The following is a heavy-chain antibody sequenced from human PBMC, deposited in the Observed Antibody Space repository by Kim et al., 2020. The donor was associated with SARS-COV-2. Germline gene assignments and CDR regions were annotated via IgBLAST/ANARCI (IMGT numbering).Heavy chain of an antibody. V-gene: IGHV3-64*01. CDR3: ARARGGGHYFDY. Sequence: YYANSVKGRVTISRDNSKNTLYLQMGSLRAEDMAVYYGARARGGGHYFDYWGQGTLVTVSS. J-gene: IGHJ4*02. D-gene: IGHD3-10*01.